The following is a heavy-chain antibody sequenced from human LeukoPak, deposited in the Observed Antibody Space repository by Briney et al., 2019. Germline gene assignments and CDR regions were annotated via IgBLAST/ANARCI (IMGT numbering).Heavy chain of an antibody. CDR2: ISGSGGST. CDR1: GFTFSSYA. D-gene: IGHD1-26*01. J-gene: IGHJ4*02. V-gene: IGHV3-23*01. Sequence: GGSLRLSCAASGFTFSSYAMSWVRQAPGKGLEWVSAISGSGGSTYYADSVKGRFTISRDNSKNTLYLQMNSLRAEDTAVYYCATSGRWELRMDYFDYWGQGTLVTVSS. CDR3: ATSGRWELRMDYFDY.